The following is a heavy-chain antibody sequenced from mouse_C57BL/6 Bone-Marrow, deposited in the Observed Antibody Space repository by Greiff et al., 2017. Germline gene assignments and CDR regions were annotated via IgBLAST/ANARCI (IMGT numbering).Heavy chain of an antibody. J-gene: IGHJ3*01. Sequence: VQVVESGPELVKPGASVKLSCKASGYTFTSYDINWVKQRPGQGLEWIGWIYPRDGSTKYNEKFKGKATLTVDTSSSTAYMELHSLTSEDSAVYFWAKTGEAYWGQGTLVTVSA. CDR1: GYTFTSYD. CDR2: IYPRDGST. CDR3: AKTGEAY. D-gene: IGHD4-1*01. V-gene: IGHV1-85*01.